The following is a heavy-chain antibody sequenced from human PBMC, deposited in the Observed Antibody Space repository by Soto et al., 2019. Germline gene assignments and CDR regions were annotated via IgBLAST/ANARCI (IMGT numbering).Heavy chain of an antibody. V-gene: IGHV4-30-2*01. Sequence: SETLSLTCAVSGGYISGGYYSWSWIRQPPGKGLEWIGFIYNSGSTYYNSSLKSRVTISVDRSKNHFFLNLTSVTAADTAVYYCARVRWLSEYDILTGYYIFDQWGRGTLVTVSS. CDR3: ARVRWLSEYDILTGYYIFDQ. CDR1: GGYISGGYYS. D-gene: IGHD3-9*01. J-gene: IGHJ4*02. CDR2: IYNSGST.